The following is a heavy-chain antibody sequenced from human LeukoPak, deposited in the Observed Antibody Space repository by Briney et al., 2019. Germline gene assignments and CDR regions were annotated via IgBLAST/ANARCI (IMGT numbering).Heavy chain of an antibody. V-gene: IGHV3-21*01. D-gene: IGHD5-18*01. CDR1: GFTLSSYS. CDR3: ARHSIQLWSMYYFDY. CDR2: ISSSSSRI. J-gene: IGHJ4*02. Sequence: GGSLRLSCAASGFTLSSYSMNWVRQAPGKGLEWVSSISSSSSRIYYADSVKGRFTISRDNAKNSLYLQMNSLRAEDTAVYYCARHSIQLWSMYYFDYWGQGTLVTVSS.